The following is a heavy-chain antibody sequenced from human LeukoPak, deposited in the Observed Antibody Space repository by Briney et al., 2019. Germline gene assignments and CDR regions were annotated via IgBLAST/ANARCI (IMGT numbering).Heavy chain of an antibody. J-gene: IGHJ3*02. CDR1: GFTFSDYY. CDR2: ISSSSSYT. D-gene: IGHD3-10*01. Sequence: MAGGSLRLSCAASGFTFSDYYMSWIRQAPGKGLEWVSYISSSSSYTNYADSVKGRFTISRDNAKNSLYLQMNSLRAGDTAVYYCARHLKLPYGSGSSGAFDIWGQGTMVTVSS. CDR3: ARHLKLPYGSGSSGAFDI. V-gene: IGHV3-11*06.